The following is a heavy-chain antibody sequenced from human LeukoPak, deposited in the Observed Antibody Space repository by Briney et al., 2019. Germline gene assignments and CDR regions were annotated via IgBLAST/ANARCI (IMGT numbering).Heavy chain of an antibody. CDR3: ARGVAAPGTGGLSWFDP. J-gene: IGHJ5*02. D-gene: IGHD6-13*01. CDR2: ISYSGST. V-gene: IGHV4-59*01. Sequence: PSETLSLTCAVSGGSISGYYWSWIRQPPGKGLEWIGYISYSGSTNYNPSLKSRVTISLDTSKNQFSLKLSFVTAADTAVYYCARGVAAPGTGGLSWFDPWGQGTLVTVSS. CDR1: GGSISGYY.